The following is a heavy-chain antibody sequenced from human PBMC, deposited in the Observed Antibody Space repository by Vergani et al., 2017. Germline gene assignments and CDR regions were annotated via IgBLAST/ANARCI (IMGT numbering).Heavy chain of an antibody. J-gene: IGHJ5*02. CDR2: INHSGST. Sequence: QVQLQQWGAGLLKPSETLSLTCAVYGGSFSGYYWSWIRQPPGKGLEWIGEINHSGSTNYNPSLKSRVTISVDTSKNQFSLKLSSVTAADTAVYYCAGGGVVVVAATPGWFDPWGQGTLVTVSS. D-gene: IGHD2-15*01. V-gene: IGHV4-34*01. CDR3: AGGGVVVVAATPGWFDP. CDR1: GGSFSGYY.